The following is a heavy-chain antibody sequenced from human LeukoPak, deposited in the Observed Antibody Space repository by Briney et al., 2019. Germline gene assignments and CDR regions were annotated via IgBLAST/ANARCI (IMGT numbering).Heavy chain of an antibody. V-gene: IGHV4-4*07. D-gene: IGHD1-1*01. CDR1: GGSISSYY. J-gene: IGHJ6*02. CDR3: ARLPVQLERPFYYYYGMDV. CDR2: IYTSGST. Sequence: SETLSLTCTVSGGSISSYYWSWIRQPAGKGLEWIGRIYTSGSTTSNPSLKSRVTMSVDTSKNQFALKLSSVTAADTAVDYCARLPVQLERPFYYYYGMDVWGQGTTVTVSS.